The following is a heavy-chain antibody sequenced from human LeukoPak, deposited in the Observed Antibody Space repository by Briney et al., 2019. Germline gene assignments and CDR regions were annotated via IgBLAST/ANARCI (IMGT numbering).Heavy chain of an antibody. CDR3: ARGGSYYGYFDY. CDR1: GGSISSYY. Sequence: SETLSLTCTVSGGSISSYYWGWIRQPPGKGLEWIGYIYYSGSTNYNPSLKSRVTISVDASKNQFSPKLSSVTAADTAVYYCARGGSYYGYFDYWGQGTLVTVSS. J-gene: IGHJ4*02. V-gene: IGHV4-59*01. D-gene: IGHD1-26*01. CDR2: IYYSGST.